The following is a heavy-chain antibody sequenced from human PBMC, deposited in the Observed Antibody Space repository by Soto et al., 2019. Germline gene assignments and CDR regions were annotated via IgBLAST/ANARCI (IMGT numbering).Heavy chain of an antibody. CDR1: GVAFSNFA. V-gene: IGHV3-23*01. CDR2: ISHSGTST. J-gene: IGHJ5*02. CDR3: AKGSWVHHGSEGGNWIDP. Sequence: GGSLRLSCAVSGVAFSNFAMNWVRQAPGKGLEWVSGISHSGTSTYYADSVKGRFTISRDNSKNTLYLQMNSLRAEDTAVYYCAKGSWVHHGSEGGNWIDPRGQGTLVTVSS. D-gene: IGHD3-10*01.